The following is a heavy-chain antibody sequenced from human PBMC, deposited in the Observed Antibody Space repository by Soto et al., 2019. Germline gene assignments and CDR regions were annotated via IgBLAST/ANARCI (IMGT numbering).Heavy chain of an antibody. CDR1: GFTFSSYG. J-gene: IGHJ4*02. V-gene: IGHV3-33*01. D-gene: IGHD5-12*01. Sequence: VGSLRLSCAASGFTFSSYGMNWVRQAPGKGLEWVAVIWYDGSNQNYEDSVKGRFTISRDNSKNTLYLQMNNLRAEDTAVYYCARVYSGYDLTVGYWGQGTLVTVSS. CDR2: IWYDGSNQ. CDR3: ARVYSGYDLTVGY.